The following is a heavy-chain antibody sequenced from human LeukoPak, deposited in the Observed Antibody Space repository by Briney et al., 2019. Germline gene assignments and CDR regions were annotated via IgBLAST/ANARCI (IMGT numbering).Heavy chain of an antibody. D-gene: IGHD5-24*01. V-gene: IGHV3-21*01. CDR2: ISTHGNYI. Sequence: GGSLRLSCAASGFTFSDYVMNWVRQAPGKGLEWVSYISTHGNYIYYADSLKGRFTISRDNAENSLFLQMNSLRAEDTAIYYCTRVGYIDEGIDYWGQGTLVTVSS. J-gene: IGHJ4*02. CDR3: TRVGYIDEGIDY. CDR1: GFTFSDYV.